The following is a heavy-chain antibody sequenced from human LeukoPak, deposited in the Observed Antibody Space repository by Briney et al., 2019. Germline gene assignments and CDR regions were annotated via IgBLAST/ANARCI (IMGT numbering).Heavy chain of an antibody. Sequence: SETLSLTCTVSGGSISGYYWSWIRQPAGKGLEWIGRIYTSGITNYNPSLKSRVTMSVDTSKNQFYLKLNSVTAADTAVYYCARRRSGSYFDYWGQGTLVTVSS. CDR3: ARRRSGSYFDY. CDR1: GGSISGYY. CDR2: IYTSGIT. D-gene: IGHD1-26*01. V-gene: IGHV4-4*07. J-gene: IGHJ4*02.